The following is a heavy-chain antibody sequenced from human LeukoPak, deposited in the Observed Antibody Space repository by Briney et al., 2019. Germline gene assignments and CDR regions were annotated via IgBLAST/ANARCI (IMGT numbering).Heavy chain of an antibody. D-gene: IGHD1-26*01. CDR3: AKHMRATNTYSFFGLDV. CDR2: ISSSSSYI. V-gene: IGHV3-21*04. J-gene: IGHJ6*02. Sequence: GGSLRLSYAASGFTFSSYSMNWVRQAPGKGLEWVSSISSSSSYIYYADSVKGRFTISRDNAKNSLYLQLSSLRPEDTALYYCAKHMRATNTYSFFGLDVWGQGTTVTVSS. CDR1: GFTFSSYS.